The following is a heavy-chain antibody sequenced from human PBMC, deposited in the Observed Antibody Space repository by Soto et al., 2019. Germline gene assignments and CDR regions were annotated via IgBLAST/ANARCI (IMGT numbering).Heavy chain of an antibody. CDR2: ISGSGGST. D-gene: IGHD6-19*01. Sequence: GGSLRLSCAASGFTFSSYAMSWVRQAPGKGLEWVSSISGSGGSTYYADSVKGRFTISRDNSKNTLYLQMNSLRAEDTALYYSAKGGEVAVAGTRRWFDPWGQGTPVTVSS. CDR1: GFTFSSYA. V-gene: IGHV3-23*01. CDR3: AKGGEVAVAGTRRWFDP. J-gene: IGHJ5*02.